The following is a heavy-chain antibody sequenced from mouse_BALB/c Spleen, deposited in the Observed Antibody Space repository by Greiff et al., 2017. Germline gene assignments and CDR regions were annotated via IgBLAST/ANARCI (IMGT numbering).Heavy chain of an antibody. J-gene: IGHJ1*01. D-gene: IGHD4-1*01. CDR1: GFSLTDYG. CDR2: IWGGGST. Sequence: VQVVESGPGLVAPSQSLSITCTVSGFSLTDYGVSWIRQPPGKGLEWLGVIWGGGSTYYNSALKSRLSISKDNSKSQVFLKMNSLQTDDTAMYYCAKSGANWDWYFDVWGAGTTVTVSS. CDR3: AKSGANWDWYFDV. V-gene: IGHV2-6-5*01.